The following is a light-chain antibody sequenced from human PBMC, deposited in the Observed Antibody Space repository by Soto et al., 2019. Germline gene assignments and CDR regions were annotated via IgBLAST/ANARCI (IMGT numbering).Light chain of an antibody. J-gene: IGKJ2*01. CDR1: PSIDNY. Sequence: DIQMTQSPSSLSASFGDRVTLTCRASPSIDNYLNWYQQKPGTAPKLLMYAASTLHSGVPSRFSGSGSGTDFTLTISSLQREDFATYFCQQRNSTPYTFGQGTKLEI. V-gene: IGKV1-39*01. CDR3: QQRNSTPYT. CDR2: AAS.